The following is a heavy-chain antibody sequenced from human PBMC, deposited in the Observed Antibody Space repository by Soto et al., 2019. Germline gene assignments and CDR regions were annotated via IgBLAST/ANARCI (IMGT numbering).Heavy chain of an antibody. CDR2: ISGSGGST. V-gene: IGHV3-23*01. Sequence: EVQLLESGGGLVQPGGSLRLSCAASGFTFSSYAMSWVRQAPGKGLEWVSAISGSGGSTYYADCVKGRFTISRDNSKNTVYLQMNSLRAEDTAVYYCAKETTMIVVAGPDYWGQGTLVTVSS. CDR1: GFTFSSYA. J-gene: IGHJ4*02. D-gene: IGHD3-22*01. CDR3: AKETTMIVVAGPDY.